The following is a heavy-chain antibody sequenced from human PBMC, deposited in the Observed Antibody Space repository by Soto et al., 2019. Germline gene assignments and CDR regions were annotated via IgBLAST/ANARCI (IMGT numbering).Heavy chain of an antibody. CDR2: ISGSGGST. J-gene: IGHJ6*02. CDR1: GFTFSYYA. V-gene: IGHV3-23*01. Sequence: EVQLLESGGGLVQPGGSLRLSCAASGFTFSYYAMNWVRQAPGKGLEWVSVISGSGGSTYYADSVKGRFTISRDNSKNALYLQMNRLRAEDTAIYYGAKAQAYGGYYYGMDVWGQGTTVTVSS. CDR3: AKAQAYGGYYYGMDV. D-gene: IGHD3-16*01.